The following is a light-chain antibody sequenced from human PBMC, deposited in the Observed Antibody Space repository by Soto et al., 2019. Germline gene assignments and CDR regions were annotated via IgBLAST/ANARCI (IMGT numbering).Light chain of an antibody. CDR3: SSYTSSITYV. V-gene: IGLV2-18*02. CDR2: EAS. Sequence: QSVLTQPPSVSGSPGQSVTISCTGTSTDFVSYNRVSWYQQPPGTAPKLIIYEASNRPSGVPDRFSGSKSGNTASLTISGLQAADEADYYCSSYTSSITYVFGTGTKVTVL. CDR1: STDFVSYNR. J-gene: IGLJ1*01.